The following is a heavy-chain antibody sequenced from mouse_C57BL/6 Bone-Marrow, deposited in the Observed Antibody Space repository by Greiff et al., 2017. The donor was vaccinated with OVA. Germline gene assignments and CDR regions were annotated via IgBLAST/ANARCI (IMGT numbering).Heavy chain of an antibody. Sequence: VQLKESGPELVKPGASVKISCKASGYSFTDYNMNWVKQSNGKSLEWIGVINPNYGTTSYNQKFKGKATLTVDQSSSTAYMQLNSLTSEDSAVYYCARSSLYYGSSYVGWYFDVWGTGTTVTVSS. CDR3: ARSSLYYGSSYVGWYFDV. J-gene: IGHJ1*03. CDR1: GYSFTDYN. V-gene: IGHV1-39*01. CDR2: INPNYGTT. D-gene: IGHD1-1*01.